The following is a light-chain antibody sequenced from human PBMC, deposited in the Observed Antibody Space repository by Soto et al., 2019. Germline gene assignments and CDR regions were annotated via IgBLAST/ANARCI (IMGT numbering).Light chain of an antibody. CDR3: QQYNNWRS. CDR1: QSVGRN. J-gene: IGKJ4*01. V-gene: IGKV3-15*01. Sequence: EIVLTQSPCTLSLSPGERATLSCRASQSVGRNLAWYQQKPGQAPRLLIYGASARATGIPARFRGSGSGTEFTLTISSLQSEDFAVYYRQQYNNWRSFGGGTKVDIK. CDR2: GAS.